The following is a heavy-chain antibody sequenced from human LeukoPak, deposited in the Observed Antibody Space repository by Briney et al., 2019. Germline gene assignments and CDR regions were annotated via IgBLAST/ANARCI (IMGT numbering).Heavy chain of an antibody. D-gene: IGHD1-1*01. CDR2: INTDGTKK. CDR3: ARDGGYWNDFDY. J-gene: IGHJ4*02. CDR1: GFTFRRSA. V-gene: IGHV3-30*04. Sequence: GASLRLSCAASGFTFRRSAIHWVRQAPGKGLEWVAVINTDGTKKYYADSVKGRFTVSRDNSKNTVALEMTSLRPEDAGVYYCARDGGYWNDFDYWGQGTLVTVSS.